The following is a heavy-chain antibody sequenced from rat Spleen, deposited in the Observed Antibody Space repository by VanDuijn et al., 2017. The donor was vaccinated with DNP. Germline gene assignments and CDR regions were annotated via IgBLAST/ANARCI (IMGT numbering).Heavy chain of an antibody. CDR2: ISYSGST. CDR3: ARWMRYFDY. J-gene: IGHJ2*01. Sequence: EVQLQESGPRLVKPSQSLSLTCSVTGYSITSNYWGWIRKLPGNKMEYIGHISYSGSTNYNPSLKSRITIAQDTSKDHFFLHLNSVTTEDTATYYCARWMRYFDYWRQGVMVTVSS. V-gene: IGHV3-1*01. CDR1: GYSITSNY.